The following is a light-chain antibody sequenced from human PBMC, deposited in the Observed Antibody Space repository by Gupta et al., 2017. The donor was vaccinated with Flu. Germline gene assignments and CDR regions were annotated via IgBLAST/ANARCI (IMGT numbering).Light chain of an antibody. Sequence: DSQLTQSPSSLSASVGDRVTITCRASQGISNHLAWYQQKPGKVPRLLIYAASTLQSGVPSRFSGSGSETDFTLTISGLQPEDVASYYCQKYDSAPRTFGQGTKVEIK. V-gene: IGKV1-27*01. J-gene: IGKJ1*01. CDR3: QKYDSAPRT. CDR1: QGISNH. CDR2: AAS.